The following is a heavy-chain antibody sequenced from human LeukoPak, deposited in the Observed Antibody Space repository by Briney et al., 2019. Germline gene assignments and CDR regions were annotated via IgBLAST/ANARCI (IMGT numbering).Heavy chain of an antibody. V-gene: IGHV3-13*01. CDR2: IGTAGDT. CDR3: ARDFAPTRYYDFWSGYYKVSYYYGMDV. J-gene: IGHJ6*02. D-gene: IGHD3-3*01. Sequence: GGSLRLSCAASGFTFSSYDMHWVRQATGKGLEWVSAIGTAGDTYYPGSVKGRFTISRESAKNSLYLQMNSLRAEDTAVYYCARDFAPTRYYDFWSGYYKVSYYYGMDVWGQGTTVTVSS. CDR1: GFTFSSYD.